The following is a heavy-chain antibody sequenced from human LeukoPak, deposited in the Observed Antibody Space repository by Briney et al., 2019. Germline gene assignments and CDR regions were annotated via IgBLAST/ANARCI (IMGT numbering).Heavy chain of an antibody. CDR1: GFTFSYYA. D-gene: IGHD2-21*02. V-gene: IGHV3-30-3*01. Sequence: PGGSLRLSCAASGFTFSYYAMHWVRQAPGKGLEWVAFISSDGSDKYYADSMKGRFTISRDNSKNTLYLQMTSLRGEDTAMYYCAREGTAWDAFDIWGQGTMVTVSS. CDR2: ISSDGSDK. J-gene: IGHJ3*02. CDR3: AREGTAWDAFDI.